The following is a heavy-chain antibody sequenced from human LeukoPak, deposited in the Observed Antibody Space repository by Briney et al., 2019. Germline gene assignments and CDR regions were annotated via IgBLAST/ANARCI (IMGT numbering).Heavy chain of an antibody. Sequence: APVKVSCKASGGTFSSYAISWVRQAPGQGLEWMGGIIPIFGTANYAQKFQGRVTITADKSTSTAYMELSSLRSEDTAVYYCARGREFSYYYYYMDVWGKGTTVTVSS. D-gene: IGHD3-16*02. V-gene: IGHV1-69*06. CDR1: GGTFSSYA. CDR2: IIPIFGTA. CDR3: ARGREFSYYYYYMDV. J-gene: IGHJ6*03.